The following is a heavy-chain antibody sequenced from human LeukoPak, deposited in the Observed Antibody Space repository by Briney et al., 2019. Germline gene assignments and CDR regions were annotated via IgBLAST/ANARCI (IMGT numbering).Heavy chain of an antibody. V-gene: IGHV1-2*02. CDR3: AREYSSSSPGFDY. CDR1: GYTFTGYY. J-gene: IGHJ4*02. CDR2: INPNSGGT. D-gene: IGHD6-6*01. Sequence: ASVKVSCKASGYTFTGYYMHWVRQAPGQGLEWMGWINPNSGGTNYAQKFQGRVTMTRDTSISTAYMELSRLRSDDTAVYYCAREYSSSSPGFDYWGQGTLVTVSS.